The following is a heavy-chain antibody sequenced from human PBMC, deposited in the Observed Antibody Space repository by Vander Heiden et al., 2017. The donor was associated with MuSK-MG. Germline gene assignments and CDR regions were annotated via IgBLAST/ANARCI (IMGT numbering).Heavy chain of an antibody. Sequence: QVQLVQSGAAVKKPGSTVEVCCKGSGGTFSNYAISWVRQAPGQGLEWMGAIIPVVSSADYAQKFQVRVTITADESTTTAYMELSSLRSEDTAVYYCAKSIATRPRASDVWGQGTVVTVSS. D-gene: IGHD6-6*01. CDR1: GGTFSNYA. CDR2: IIPVVSSA. J-gene: IGHJ3*01. CDR3: AKSIATRPRASDV. V-gene: IGHV1-69*12.